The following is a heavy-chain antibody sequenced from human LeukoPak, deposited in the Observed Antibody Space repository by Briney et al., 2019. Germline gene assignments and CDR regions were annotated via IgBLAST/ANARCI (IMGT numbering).Heavy chain of an antibody. J-gene: IGHJ5*02. CDR3: ARETHSSSWYNWFDP. D-gene: IGHD6-13*01. CDR2: IYYSGST. Sequence: SQTLSLTCTVSGGSISNYYWSWIRQPPGKGLEWIGYIYYSGSTNYNPSLKSRVTISVDTSKNQFSLKLSSVTAADTAVYYCARETHSSSWYNWFDPWGQGTLVTVSS. V-gene: IGHV4-59*01. CDR1: GGSISNYY.